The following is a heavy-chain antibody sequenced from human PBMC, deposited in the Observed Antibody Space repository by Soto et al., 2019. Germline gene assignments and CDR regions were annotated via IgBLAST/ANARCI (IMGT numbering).Heavy chain of an antibody. CDR1: GFTFDDYA. J-gene: IGHJ4*02. CDR2: ISWNSGSI. CDR3: ATLGPVAGQSYYFDY. V-gene: IGHV3-9*01. Sequence: EVQLVESGGGLVQPGRSLRLSCAASGFTFDDYAMHWVRQAPGKGLEWVSGISWNSGSIGYADSVKGRFTISRDNAKNSLYLQMNSLRAEDTALYYCATLGPVAGQSYYFDYWGQGTLVTVSS. D-gene: IGHD6-19*01.